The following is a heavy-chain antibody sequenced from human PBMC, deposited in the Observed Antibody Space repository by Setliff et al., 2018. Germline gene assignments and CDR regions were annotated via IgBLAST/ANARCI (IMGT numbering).Heavy chain of an antibody. V-gene: IGHV5-51*01. J-gene: IGHJ3*02. CDR1: GYSFTSYW. D-gene: IGHD3-22*01. Sequence: GESLKISCKGSGYSFTSYWIGWVRQVPGKGLEWMGIIYPGDSDTRYSPSFQGQVTISADKSISTAYLQWSSLKASDTAMYYCARHADYYDSSGYSVNDAFDIWGQGTMVTVSS. CDR3: ARHADYYDSSGYSVNDAFDI. CDR2: IYPGDSDT.